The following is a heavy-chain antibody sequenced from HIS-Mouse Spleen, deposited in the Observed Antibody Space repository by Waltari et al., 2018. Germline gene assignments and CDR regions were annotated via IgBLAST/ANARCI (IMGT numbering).Heavy chain of an antibody. CDR3: AKDKHHAFDY. CDR1: GLTLRSYG. V-gene: IGHV3-30*18. CDR2: ISYDGSNK. J-gene: IGHJ4*02. Sequence: QVHLVESGGGVVQHGRSLRLSCAASGLTLRSYGMHWVRQSPGKGVEWVAVISYDGSNKYYADSVKGRFTISRDNSKKTLYLQMHSLRAEDTAVYYCAKDKHHAFDYWGQGTLVTVSS.